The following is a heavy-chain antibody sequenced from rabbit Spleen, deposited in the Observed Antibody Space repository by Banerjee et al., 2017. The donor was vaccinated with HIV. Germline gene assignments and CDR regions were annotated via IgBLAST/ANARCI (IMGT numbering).Heavy chain of an antibody. J-gene: IGHJ6*01. Sequence: QEQLVESGGGLVKPEGSLKLSCKASGFDFSSHYMSWVRQAPGKGLEWIACIHGGGTISNYYANWAKGRFTISKPSSTTVTLHMTSLTAADTATYFCARNYGYPVYGYDLWGPGTLVTVS. D-gene: IGHD6-1*01. CDR3: ARNYGYPVYGYDL. CDR1: GFDFSSHYM. CDR2: IHGGGTISN. V-gene: IGHV1S45*01.